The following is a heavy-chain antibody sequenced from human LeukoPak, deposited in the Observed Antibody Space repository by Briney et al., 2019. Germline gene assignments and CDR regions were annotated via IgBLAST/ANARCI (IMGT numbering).Heavy chain of an antibody. V-gene: IGHV3-23*01. CDR3: AKDLDGSGMYGGSDS. CDR2: ITASARTT. Sequence: GGSLRLFCEASGFNFRDYGMNWVRQAPGKGLEWVSGITASARTTYYADSVKGRFTIYRDNSKSTLSLQISSLRAEDTAVYYCAKDLDGSGMYGGSDSWGQGTPVTVSS. J-gene: IGHJ4*02. CDR1: GFNFRDYG. D-gene: IGHD6-19*01.